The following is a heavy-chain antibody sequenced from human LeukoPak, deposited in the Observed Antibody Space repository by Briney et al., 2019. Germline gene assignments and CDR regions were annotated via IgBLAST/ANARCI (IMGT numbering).Heavy chain of an antibody. CDR3: ARALIPAAMWEYY. J-gene: IGHJ4*02. Sequence: GASVKVSCKASGYTFTGYYVHWVRQAPGQGLEWMGWINPNSGGTNYAQKFQGRVTMTRDTSISTAYMELSRLRSDDTAVYYCARALIPAAMWEYYWGQGTLVTVSS. CDR2: INPNSGGT. CDR1: GYTFTGYY. V-gene: IGHV1-2*02. D-gene: IGHD2-2*01.